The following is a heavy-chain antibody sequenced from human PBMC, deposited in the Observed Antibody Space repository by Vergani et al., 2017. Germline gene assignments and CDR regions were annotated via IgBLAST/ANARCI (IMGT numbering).Heavy chain of an antibody. Sequence: QVQLQESGPGLVKPSQTLSLTCTVSGGTISSGDYYWSWIRQPPGKGLEWIGYIYYSGSTYYNPSLKSRVTISVDTSKNQFSLKLSSVTAADTAVYYCARDVGYYYESSGYSHWYFDLWGRGTLVTVSS. J-gene: IGHJ2*01. CDR3: ARDVGYYYESSGYSHWYFDL. CDR2: IYYSGST. D-gene: IGHD3-22*01. V-gene: IGHV4-30-4*08. CDR1: GGTISSGDYY.